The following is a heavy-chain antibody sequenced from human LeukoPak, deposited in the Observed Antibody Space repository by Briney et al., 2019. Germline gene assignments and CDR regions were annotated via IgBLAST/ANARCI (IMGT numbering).Heavy chain of an antibody. V-gene: IGHV3-66*02. D-gene: IGHD2-2*01. CDR3: ARVRCSSTSCYYYYYYMDV. Sequence: GGSLRLSCAASGFTVSSSYMSWVRQAPGKGLEWVSVIYSGGSTYYADSVKGRFTISRDNSKNTLYLQMNSLRAEDTAVYYCARVRCSSTSCYYYYYYMDVWGNGTTVTVSS. CDR2: IYSGGST. CDR1: GFTVSSSY. J-gene: IGHJ6*03.